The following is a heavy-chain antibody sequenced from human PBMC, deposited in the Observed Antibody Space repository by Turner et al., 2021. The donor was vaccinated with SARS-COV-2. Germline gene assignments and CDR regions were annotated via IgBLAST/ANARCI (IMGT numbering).Heavy chain of an antibody. J-gene: IGHJ4*02. CDR3: ARLPESYFFDY. CDR1: GGSITKNYDY. V-gene: IGHV4-39*01. CDR2: IYYSWNT. Sequence: LQLQESGPGLVRPSETLSLTCTVSGGSITKNYDYWGWIRQPPGKGLEWIGSIYYSWNTYYNPSLKIRVTIAVDTSKSQFSLKLSSVTAADTAVYYCARLPESYFFDYWGQGALVTVSS. D-gene: IGHD3-10*01.